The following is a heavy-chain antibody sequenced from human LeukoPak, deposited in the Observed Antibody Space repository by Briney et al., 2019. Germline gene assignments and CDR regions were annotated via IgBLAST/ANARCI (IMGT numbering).Heavy chain of an antibody. CDR3: AGGLDIAVAGPGGYFDY. CDR2: ISPGGDAT. Sequence: GGSLRLSCAASGFIFRDYHMNWIRQAPGKGLEWVSYISPGGDATHFADSVRGRFTISRDNAKNSLYLQMNSLTAEDAAVYYCAGGLDIAVAGPGGYFDYWGQGTLVTSPQ. CDR1: GFIFRDYH. V-gene: IGHV3-11*01. J-gene: IGHJ4*02. D-gene: IGHD6-19*01.